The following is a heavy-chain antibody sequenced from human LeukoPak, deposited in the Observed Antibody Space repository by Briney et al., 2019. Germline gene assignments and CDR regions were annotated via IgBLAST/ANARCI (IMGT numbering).Heavy chain of an antibody. Sequence: PSETLSLTCTVSGGSISSYYWSWIRQPAGKGLEWIGRIYTSGGTNYNPSLKSRVTISVDKSKNQFSLKLSSVTAADTAVYYCARGGHDYGDFARYYYYMDVWGKETTVTVSS. D-gene: IGHD4-17*01. CDR3: ARGGHDYGDFARYYYYMDV. CDR2: IYTSGGT. CDR1: GGSISSYY. J-gene: IGHJ6*03. V-gene: IGHV4-4*07.